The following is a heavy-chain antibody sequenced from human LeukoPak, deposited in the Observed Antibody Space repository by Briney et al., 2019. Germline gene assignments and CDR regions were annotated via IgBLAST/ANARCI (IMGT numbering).Heavy chain of an antibody. Sequence: PSETLSLTCTVSGGSISSYYWSWIRQPAGKGLEWIGRIYTSGSTNYNPSLKSRVTISVDTSKNQFSLKLSSVTAADTAVYYCGRVNLFGCYFNYWGKEPRVTVSS. V-gene: IGHV4-4*07. CDR3: GRVNLFGCYFNY. CDR1: GGSISSYY. D-gene: IGHD3-16*01. J-gene: IGHJ4*02. CDR2: IYTSGST.